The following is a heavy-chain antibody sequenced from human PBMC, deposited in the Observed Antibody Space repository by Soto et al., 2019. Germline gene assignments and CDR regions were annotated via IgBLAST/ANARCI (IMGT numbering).Heavy chain of an antibody. CDR3: AYSSGWYRHDV. CDR1: GDSISSPKW. D-gene: IGHD6-19*01. J-gene: IGHJ3*01. Sequence: QVQLQESGPGLVKPSGTLSLTCAVSGDSISSPKWWTWLRQPPGKGLEWIGDLRHSGTTNYNPSLKSRVLLSVDKPQNQFSLSLSPVTAAYTAIYYCAYSSGWYRHDVWGQGTTVTVSS. V-gene: IGHV4-4*02. CDR2: LRHSGTT.